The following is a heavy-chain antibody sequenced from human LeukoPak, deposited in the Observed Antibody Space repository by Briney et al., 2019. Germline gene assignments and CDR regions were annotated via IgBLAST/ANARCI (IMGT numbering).Heavy chain of an antibody. D-gene: IGHD5-18*01. CDR3: ARGSYGS. J-gene: IGHJ5*02. Sequence: PGGSLRLSCAASGFTFSSYSMNWVRQAPGKGLEWVANIKQDGSEKYYVDSVKGRFTISRDNAKNSLYLQMNSLRAEDTAVYYCARGSYGSWGQGTLVTVSS. CDR1: GFTFSSYS. V-gene: IGHV3-7*01. CDR2: IKQDGSEK.